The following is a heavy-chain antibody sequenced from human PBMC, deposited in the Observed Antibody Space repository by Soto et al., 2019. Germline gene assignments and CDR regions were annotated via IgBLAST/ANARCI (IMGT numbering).Heavy chain of an antibody. J-gene: IGHJ4*02. CDR3: TTSQKGYNWNYFDH. CDR1: GGSVSGSYYY. D-gene: IGHD1-1*01. V-gene: IGHV4-39*01. CDR2: VFHTGFT. Sequence: LSLTCAVSGGSVSGSYYYWAWLRQSPGKGPEWIGSVFHTGFTSYNPSLESRVSVSVDTSKSQFSLKLSAVTASDTAVYYCTTSQKGYNWNYFDHWGQGALVTVSS.